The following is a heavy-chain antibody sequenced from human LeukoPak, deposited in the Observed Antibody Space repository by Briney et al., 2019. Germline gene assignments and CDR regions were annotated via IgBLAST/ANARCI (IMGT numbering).Heavy chain of an antibody. CDR3: ARVLRITMVRGVNNWFDP. Sequence: PSETLSLTCTVSGDSISSSYYYWGWIRQPPGKGLEWVGSAHYSGNTYYNPSLKSRVTISVDTSKNQFSLKLSSVTAADTAVYYCARVLRITMVRGVNNWFDPWGQGTLVTVSS. J-gene: IGHJ5*02. CDR1: GDSISSSYYY. CDR2: AHYSGNT. V-gene: IGHV4-39*07. D-gene: IGHD3-10*01.